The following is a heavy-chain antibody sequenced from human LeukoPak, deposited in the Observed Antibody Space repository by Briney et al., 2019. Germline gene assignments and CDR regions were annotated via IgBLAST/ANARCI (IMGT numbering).Heavy chain of an antibody. D-gene: IGHD2-8*02. CDR1: GFAISTYA. V-gene: IGHV3-69-1*01. J-gene: IGHJ4*01. Sequence: GGSLRLSCGASGFAISTYAMACVRQAPGKGVEWISSLSSGRSPSYSDSLEGRLTMASDNARNTLYLQMDNLRGEDTAMYYCARQLGYCAAGTCYFDSWGHGTQVTVSS. CDR3: ARQLGYCAAGTCYFDS. CDR2: LSSGRSP.